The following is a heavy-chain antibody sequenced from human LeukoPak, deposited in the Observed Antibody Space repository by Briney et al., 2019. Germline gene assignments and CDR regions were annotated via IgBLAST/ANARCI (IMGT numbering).Heavy chain of an antibody. CDR1: GDSVSSNRAT. J-gene: IGHJ4*02. V-gene: IGHV6-1*01. Sequence: SQTLSLTCAISGDSVSSNRATWIWTPQSPARDLVGLGCSYYMSKWYNDYAVSLQGRLSVNPDTSKNHFAPHLSAVTPEDTALYYCARAPHGSGCAYWGQGTLVTVSS. D-gene: IGHD6-19*01. CDR2: SYYMSKWYN. CDR3: ARAPHGSGCAY.